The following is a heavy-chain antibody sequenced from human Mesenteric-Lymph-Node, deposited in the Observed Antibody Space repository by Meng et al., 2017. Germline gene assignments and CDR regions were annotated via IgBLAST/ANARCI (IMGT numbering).Heavy chain of an antibody. J-gene: IGHJ4*02. CDR3: ARGAYYDSSGYQGHLLGY. Sequence: LSLTCAASGFTFSSYAMHWVRQAPGKGLEWVAVISYDGSNKYYADSVKGRFTISRDNSKNTLYLQMNSLRAEDTAVYYCARGAYYDSSGYQGHLLGYWGQGTLVTVSS. CDR2: ISYDGSNK. CDR1: GFTFSSYA. D-gene: IGHD3-22*01. V-gene: IGHV3-30*01.